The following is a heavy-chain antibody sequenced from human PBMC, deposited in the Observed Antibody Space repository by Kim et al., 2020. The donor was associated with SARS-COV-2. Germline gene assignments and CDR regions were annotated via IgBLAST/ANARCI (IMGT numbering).Heavy chain of an antibody. Sequence: SETLSLTCTVSGGSISSSSYYWGWIRQPPGKGLEWIGSIYYSGSTYYNPSLKSRVTISVDTSKNQFSLKLSSVTAADTAVYYCARGIAAAVPFDYWGQGTLVTVSS. V-gene: IGHV4-39*01. CDR1: GGSISSSSYY. CDR2: IYYSGST. CDR3: ARGIAAAVPFDY. D-gene: IGHD6-13*01. J-gene: IGHJ4*02.